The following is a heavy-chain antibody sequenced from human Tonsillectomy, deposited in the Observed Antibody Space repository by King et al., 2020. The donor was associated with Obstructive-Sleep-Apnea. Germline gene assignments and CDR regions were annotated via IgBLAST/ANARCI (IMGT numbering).Heavy chain of an antibody. J-gene: IGHJ4*02. V-gene: IGHV4-34*01. CDR1: GGSFSGYY. CDR3: ARVLSGSAFDY. CDR2: INHSGST. Sequence: VQLQQWGAGLLKPSETLSLTCAVYGGSFSGYYWSWIRQPPGKGLEWIGEINHSGSTNYNPSLKSRVTISVDTSKNQFSLTLSSVTAADTAVYYCARVLSGSAFDYWGQGTLVTVSS. D-gene: IGHD2-15*01.